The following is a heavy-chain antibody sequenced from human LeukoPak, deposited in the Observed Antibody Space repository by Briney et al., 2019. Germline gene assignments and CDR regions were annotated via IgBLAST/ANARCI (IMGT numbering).Heavy chain of an antibody. CDR1: GGSISSDY. Sequence: SDTLSLTCTVSGGSISSDYWNSIRQPPGKGLEWIGCFSYSESTNYNPSFKGRVTISVDASKNQFSLKLNSVTAADTAVYYCARVGSARGWYFDLWGRGTLVTVSS. V-gene: IGHV4-59*08. J-gene: IGHJ2*01. CDR3: ARVGSARGWYFDL. D-gene: IGHD1-26*01. CDR2: FSYSEST.